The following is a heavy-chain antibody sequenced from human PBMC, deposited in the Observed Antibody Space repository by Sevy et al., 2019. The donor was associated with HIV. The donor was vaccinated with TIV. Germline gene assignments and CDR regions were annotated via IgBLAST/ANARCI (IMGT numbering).Heavy chain of an antibody. CDR2: VYHSGRP. D-gene: IGHD7-27*01. Sequence: SETLSLTCTVSSDSFSSYYWSWIRQPAGKGLEWIGRVYHSGRPSYNPSLQSRATLSIDTSKNKVFLTLTSATAADTAVYYCARDNTGWPFYLDYWGQGILVTVSS. J-gene: IGHJ4*02. CDR1: SDSFSSYY. CDR3: ARDNTGWPFYLDY. V-gene: IGHV4-4*07.